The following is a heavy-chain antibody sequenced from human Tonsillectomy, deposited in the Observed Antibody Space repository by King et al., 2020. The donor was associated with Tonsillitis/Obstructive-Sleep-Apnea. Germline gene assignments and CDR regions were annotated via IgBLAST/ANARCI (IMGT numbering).Heavy chain of an antibody. CDR2: TWYDGSEK. V-gene: IGHV3-33*01. D-gene: IGHD5-24*01. CDR3: ARKTGHNLGAFDI. Sequence: VQLVESGGGVVQPGRSLRLSCAASGFTFSINDMHWVRQAPGKGLEWVAFTWYDGSEKYYGDPVKGRFHISRDNSKKTLSLQMNSLRAEDTAVYYCARKTGHNLGAFDIWGQGTMVTVSS. CDR1: GFTFSIND. J-gene: IGHJ3*02.